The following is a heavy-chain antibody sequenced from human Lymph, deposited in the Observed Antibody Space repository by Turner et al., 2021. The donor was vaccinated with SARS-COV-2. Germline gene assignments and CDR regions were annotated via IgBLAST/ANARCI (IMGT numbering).Heavy chain of an antibody. CDR3: ARGPPDFPYYFDY. CDR2: IIFTSSYI. V-gene: IGHV3-21*01. Sequence: EVQLVESGGGLVKPGGSLRLSCAASGFTFSSYSMNWVRQAPGKGLEWVSSIIFTSSYIYYADSVKGRFTISRDNAKNSLYLQMNSLRAEDTAVYYCARGPPDFPYYFDYWGQGTLVTVSS. D-gene: IGHD2-21*02. J-gene: IGHJ4*02. CDR1: GFTFSSYS.